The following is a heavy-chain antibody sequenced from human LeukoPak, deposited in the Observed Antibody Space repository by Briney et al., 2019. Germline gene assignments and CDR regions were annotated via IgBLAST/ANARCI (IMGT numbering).Heavy chain of an antibody. CDR3: ARDRAPTYYYDSSGNHFAREVGY. D-gene: IGHD3-22*01. CDR2: IKQDGSEK. CDR1: GFTFSSYW. J-gene: IGHJ4*02. Sequence: GGSLRLSCAASGFTFSSYWMSWVRQAPGKGLEWVANIKQDGSEKYYVDSVKGRFTISRDNAKNSLYLQMNSLRAEDTAVYYCARDRAPTYYYDSSGNHFAREVGYWGQGTLVTVFS. V-gene: IGHV3-7*04.